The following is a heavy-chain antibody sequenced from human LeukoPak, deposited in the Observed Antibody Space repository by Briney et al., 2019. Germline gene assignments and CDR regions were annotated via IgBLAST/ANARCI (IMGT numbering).Heavy chain of an antibody. D-gene: IGHD6-19*01. Sequence: SETLSLTCTVSGDSISSYYWSWIRQPPGKGLEWIGYIYYSGSTNYNPSLKSRVTISVDTSKNQFSLKLSSVTAADTAVYYCARRDGAVAGEYYFDYWGQGTLVTVSS. CDR3: ARRDGAVAGEYYFDY. CDR2: IYYSGST. J-gene: IGHJ4*02. CDR1: GDSISSYY. V-gene: IGHV4-59*08.